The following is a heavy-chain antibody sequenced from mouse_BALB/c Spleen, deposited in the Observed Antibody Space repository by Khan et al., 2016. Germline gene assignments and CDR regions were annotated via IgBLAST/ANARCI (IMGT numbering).Heavy chain of an antibody. CDR1: GFNIKDTY. D-gene: IGHD2-4*01. Sequence: VRLQQSGAELVKPGASVKLSCTASGFNIKDTYMHWVKRRPEQGLEWIGRIDPANGNTKYDPKFQGKATITADTSSNTAYLQLSSLTSEDTAVYYCARSPYDYDVGFAYWGQGTLVTVSA. CDR2: IDPANGNT. J-gene: IGHJ3*01. CDR3: ARSPYDYDVGFAY. V-gene: IGHV14-3*02.